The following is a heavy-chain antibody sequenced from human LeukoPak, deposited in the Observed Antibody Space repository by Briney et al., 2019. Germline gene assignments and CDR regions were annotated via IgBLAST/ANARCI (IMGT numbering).Heavy chain of an antibody. V-gene: IGHV1-18*01. D-gene: IGHD6-13*01. Sequence: ASVKVSCKASGYTFTNYGISWVRQAPRQGLEWMGWISGYNGKTNYAQKLQGRVTVTTDTSTSTAYMELRSLRSDDTAVYYCARDTGIAVAGTGDFDYWGQGTLVTVSS. J-gene: IGHJ4*02. CDR1: GYTFTNYG. CDR2: ISGYNGKT. CDR3: ARDTGIAVAGTGDFDY.